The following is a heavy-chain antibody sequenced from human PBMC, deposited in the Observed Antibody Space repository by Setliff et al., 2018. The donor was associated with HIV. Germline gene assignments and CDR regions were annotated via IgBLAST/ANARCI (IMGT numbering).Heavy chain of an antibody. CDR2: IYSSGST. V-gene: IGHV4-4*09. CDR1: GGSISSYY. D-gene: IGHD1-26*01. Sequence: PSETLSLTCTVSGGSISSYYWSWFRQPPGKGLEWIGNIYSSGSTNYNPSLKSRVTISVDTSKNQFSLKLSSVTAADTAVYYCARDKGGTYDGMYYYYYMDVWGKGTTVTAP. CDR3: ARDKGGTYDGMYYYYYMDV. J-gene: IGHJ6*03.